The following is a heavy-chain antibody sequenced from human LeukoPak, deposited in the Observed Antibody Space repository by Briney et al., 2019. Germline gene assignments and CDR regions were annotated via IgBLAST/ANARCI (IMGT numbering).Heavy chain of an antibody. CDR3: ARVTRIAVAGNYYYYMDV. Sequence: GGSLRLSCAASGFTFSTYWMSWVRQAPGKGLEWVSSISSSSSYIYYADSVKGRFTISRDNAKNSLYLQMNSLRAEDTAVYYCARVTRIAVAGNYYYYMDVWGKGTTVTVSS. CDR1: GFTFSTYW. D-gene: IGHD6-19*01. CDR2: ISSSSSYI. V-gene: IGHV3-21*01. J-gene: IGHJ6*03.